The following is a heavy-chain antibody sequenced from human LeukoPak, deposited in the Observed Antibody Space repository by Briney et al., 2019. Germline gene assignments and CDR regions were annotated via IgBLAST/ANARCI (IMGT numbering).Heavy chain of an antibody. CDR2: ISSSSSYI. V-gene: IGHV3-21*01. D-gene: IGHD5-18*01. CDR1: GFTFSSYS. Sequence: GGSLRLSCAASGFTFSSYSMNWVRQAPGKGLEWVSSISSSSSYIYYADSVKGRFTTSRDNAKNSLYLQMNSLRAEDTAVYYCAREDGYSYGYGLTYWGQGTLVTVSS. J-gene: IGHJ4*02. CDR3: AREDGYSYGYGLTY.